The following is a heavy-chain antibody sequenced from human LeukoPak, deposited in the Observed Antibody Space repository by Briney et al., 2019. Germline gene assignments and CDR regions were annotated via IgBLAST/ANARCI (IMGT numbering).Heavy chain of an antibody. CDR2: IKQDGSGK. CDR3: ARGQVAARPNYFDS. V-gene: IGHV3-7*01. J-gene: IGHJ4*02. D-gene: IGHD6-6*01. Sequence: GGSLRLSCAASGFTFNTYWMSWVRQAPGKGLEWVANIKQDGSGKYYVDSVKGRFTISRDDAKNSLYLQMNSLRAEDTAVYYCARGQVAARPNYFDSWGQGTLVTVSS. CDR1: GFTFNTYW.